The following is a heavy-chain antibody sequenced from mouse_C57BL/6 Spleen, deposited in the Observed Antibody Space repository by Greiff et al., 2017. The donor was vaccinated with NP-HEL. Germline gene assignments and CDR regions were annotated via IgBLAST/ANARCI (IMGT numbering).Heavy chain of an antibody. J-gene: IGHJ3*01. Sequence: EVQVVESGEGLVKPGGSLKLSCAASGFTFSSYAMSWVRQTPEKRLEWVAYISSGGDYIYYADTVKGRFTISRDNARNTLYLQMSSLKSEDTAMYYCTRDAGLKFAYWGQGTLVTVSA. V-gene: IGHV5-9-1*02. CDR2: ISSGGDYI. CDR3: TRDAGLKFAY. CDR1: GFTFSSYA. D-gene: IGHD6-5*01.